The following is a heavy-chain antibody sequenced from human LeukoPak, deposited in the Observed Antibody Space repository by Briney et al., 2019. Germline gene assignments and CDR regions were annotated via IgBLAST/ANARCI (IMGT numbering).Heavy chain of an antibody. V-gene: IGHV3-23*01. D-gene: IGHD2-2*01. CDR3: AKDEDIVVVPAAEYFQH. CDR1: GFTFSSYA. CDR2: ISGSGGST. Sequence: GGSLRLSCAASGFTFSSYAMSWVRQAPGKGLEWVSAISGSGGSTYYADSVTGRFTISRDNSKNTLYLQMNSLRAEDTAVYYCAKDEDIVVVPAAEYFQHWGQGTLVTVSS. J-gene: IGHJ1*01.